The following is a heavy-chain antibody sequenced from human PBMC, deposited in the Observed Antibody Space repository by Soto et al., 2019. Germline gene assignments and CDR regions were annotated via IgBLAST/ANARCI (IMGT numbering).Heavy chain of an antibody. CDR1: GFTFSSYV. D-gene: IGHD2-15*01. J-gene: IGHJ4*02. Sequence: EVQLLESGGGLVQPGGSLRLSCAASGFTFSSYVMSWVRQAPGKGLEWVSAISGSGGSTYYADSVKGRFTISRDNSKNSLYLQMNSLRAEDTAVYYCAKGGGPLSGCSFPLDYWGQGTLVTVSS. CDR2: ISGSGGST. CDR3: AKGGGPLSGCSFPLDY. V-gene: IGHV3-23*01.